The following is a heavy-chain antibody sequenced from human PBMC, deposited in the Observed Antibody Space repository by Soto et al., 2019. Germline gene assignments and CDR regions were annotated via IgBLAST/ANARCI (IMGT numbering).Heavy chain of an antibody. Sequence: ASLKVSCKASGYTFTIYGITWVRQAPGQGLDWMGWISTYNGGTNYAQNLQGRVTMTTDTSTSTAYMELRSLRSDDTAMYYCARDIAYGSGTSYGYWGQGTLVTVSS. CDR3: ARDIAYGSGTSYGY. CDR1: GYTFTIYG. V-gene: IGHV1-18*01. D-gene: IGHD3-10*01. CDR2: ISTYNGGT. J-gene: IGHJ4*02.